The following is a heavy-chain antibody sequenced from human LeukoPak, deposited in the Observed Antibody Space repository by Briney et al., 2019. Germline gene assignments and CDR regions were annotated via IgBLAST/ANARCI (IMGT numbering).Heavy chain of an antibody. CDR3: ATTSSAIAAAGTGGYYYYYMDV. D-gene: IGHD6-13*01. CDR1: GYTFTGYY. J-gene: IGHJ6*03. CDR2: INPNSGGT. Sequence: ASVKVSCKASGYTFTGYYMHWVRPAPGQGRGWMGWINPNSGGTNYAQKFQGRVTMTRDTSISTAYMELSRLRSDDTAVYYCATTSSAIAAAGTGGYYYYYMDVWGKGTTVTVSS. V-gene: IGHV1-2*02.